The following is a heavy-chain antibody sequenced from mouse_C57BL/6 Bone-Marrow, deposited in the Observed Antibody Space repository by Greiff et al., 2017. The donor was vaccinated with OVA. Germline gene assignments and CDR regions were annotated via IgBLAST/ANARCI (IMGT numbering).Heavy chain of an antibody. CDR2: IYPGDGDT. D-gene: IGHD2-4*01. CDR3: ARPYDYDGFAY. CDR1: GYAFSSYW. V-gene: IGHV1-80*01. Sequence: VKLQESGAELVKPGASVKISCKASGYAFSSYWMNWVKQRPGKGLEWIGQIYPGDGDTNYNGKFKGKATLTADKSSSTAYMQLSSLTSEDSAVYFCARPYDYDGFAYWGQGTLVTVSA. J-gene: IGHJ3*01.